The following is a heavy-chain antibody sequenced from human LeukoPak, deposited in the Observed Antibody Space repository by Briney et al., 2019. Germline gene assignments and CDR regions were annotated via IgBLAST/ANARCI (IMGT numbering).Heavy chain of an antibody. CDR1: GFTFSSYG. J-gene: IGHJ3*02. CDR3: AKDGGSGSYGAFDI. CDR2: ISYDGSNK. D-gene: IGHD1-26*01. Sequence: GSLRLSCAASGFTFSSYGMHWVRQAPGKGLEWVAVISYDGSNKYYADSVKGRFTISRDNSKNTLYLQMNSLRAEDTAVYYCAKDGGSGSYGAFDIWGQGTMVTVSS. V-gene: IGHV3-30*18.